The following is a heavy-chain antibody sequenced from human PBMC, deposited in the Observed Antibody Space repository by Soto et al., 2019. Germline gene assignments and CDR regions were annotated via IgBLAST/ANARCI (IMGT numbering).Heavy chain of an antibody. J-gene: IGHJ4*02. Sequence: QVQLVQSGAEVKKPGASVKVSCKASGYTFTSYAMHWVRQAPGQRLEWMGWINAGNGNTKYSQKFQGRVTITRDTSESTAYMELSGLRSEDTAVYYCARDLGVGAASDYWGQGTLVTVSS. CDR2: INAGNGNT. D-gene: IGHD1-26*01. CDR3: ARDLGVGAASDY. CDR1: GYTFTSYA. V-gene: IGHV1-3*01.